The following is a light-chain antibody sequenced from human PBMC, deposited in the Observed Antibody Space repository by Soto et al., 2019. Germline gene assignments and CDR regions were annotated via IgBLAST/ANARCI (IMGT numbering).Light chain of an antibody. CDR3: QPYNNWPRT. CDR1: QGIGDT. V-gene: IGKV3-15*01. CDR2: DTS. Sequence: VMMQSPATLAVSPGEGGTLSCRARQGIGDTLAWYQHKPGQTPRLLIYDTSTRAPGVPTRFSGSTSGAEFNLTINSPQSEDFAVYSCQPYNNWPRTVGGGTKVDSK. J-gene: IGKJ4*01.